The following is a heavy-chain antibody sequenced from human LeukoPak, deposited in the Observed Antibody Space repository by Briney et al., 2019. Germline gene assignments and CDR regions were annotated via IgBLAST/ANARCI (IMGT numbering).Heavy chain of an antibody. Sequence: PSETLSLTCTVSGGSISSYYWSWIRRPPGKGLEWIGYIYYSGSTNYNPSLKSRVTISVDTSKNQFSLKLSSVTAADTAVYYCARSTPRYSSSWYAGMDVWGQGTTVTVSS. V-gene: IGHV4-59*01. D-gene: IGHD6-13*01. J-gene: IGHJ6*02. CDR3: ARSTPRYSSSWYAGMDV. CDR2: IYYSGST. CDR1: GGSISSYY.